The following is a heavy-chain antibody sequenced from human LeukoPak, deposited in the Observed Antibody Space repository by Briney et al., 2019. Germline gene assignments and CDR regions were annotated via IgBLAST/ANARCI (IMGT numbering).Heavy chain of an antibody. V-gene: IGHV3-30-3*01. Sequence: GGSLRLSCAASGFTFSSYAMHWVRQAPGKGLEWVAVISYDGSNKYYAASVKGRFTISRDNSKNTLYLQMNSLRAEDTAVYYCARDRGIGSKRGYYYYGMDVWGQGTTVTVSS. CDR1: GFTFSSYA. D-gene: IGHD1-14*01. CDR2: ISYDGSNK. CDR3: ARDRGIGSKRGYYYYGMDV. J-gene: IGHJ6*02.